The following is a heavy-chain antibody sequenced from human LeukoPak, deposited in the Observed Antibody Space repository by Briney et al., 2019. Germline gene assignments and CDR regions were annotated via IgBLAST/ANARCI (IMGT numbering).Heavy chain of an antibody. D-gene: IGHD4-17*01. CDR2: INSDESSR. Sequence: GGSLRLSCAASGFXFSSYWMHWVRQAPGKGLVWVSRINSDESSRTYADSVKGRFTISRDNAKYTLYLQMNRLRAEDTAVYYCAGTTYYGDYWGQGTLVTISS. CDR1: GFXFSSYW. CDR3: AGTTYYGDY. J-gene: IGHJ4*02. V-gene: IGHV3-74*01.